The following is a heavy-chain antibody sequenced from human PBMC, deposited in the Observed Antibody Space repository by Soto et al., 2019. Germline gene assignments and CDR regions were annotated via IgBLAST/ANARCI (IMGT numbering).Heavy chain of an antibody. V-gene: IGHV1-3*01. Sequence: GASVKVSCKASGYTFTSYAMHWVRQAPGQRLEWMGWINAGNGNTKYSQEFQGRVTITRDTSASTAYMELNSLRSEDTAVYYCARSSSYYFIDDYWGQGTLVTV. CDR2: INAGNGNT. CDR3: ARSSSYYFIDDY. CDR1: GYTFTSYA. J-gene: IGHJ4*02. D-gene: IGHD3-22*01.